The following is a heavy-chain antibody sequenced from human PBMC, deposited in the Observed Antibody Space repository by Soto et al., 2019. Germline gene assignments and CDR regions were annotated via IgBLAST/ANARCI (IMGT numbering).Heavy chain of an antibody. CDR1: GDSVSSNSAT. CDR2: TYYRSKWYS. CDR3: ARVRFANGHFDY. D-gene: IGHD2-8*01. Sequence: QSQTLSLTCAISGDSVSSNSATWSWIRQSPSRGLEWLGRTYYRSKWYSDYAVSVKSRITVNSDTSKNQFSLHLNSVTPEDTAVYYCARVRFANGHFDYWGQGTLVTVSS. V-gene: IGHV6-1*01. J-gene: IGHJ4*02.